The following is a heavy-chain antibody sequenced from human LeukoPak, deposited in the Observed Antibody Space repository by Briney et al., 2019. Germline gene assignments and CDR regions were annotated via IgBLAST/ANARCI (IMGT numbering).Heavy chain of an antibody. D-gene: IGHD6-13*01. CDR1: GFTFSSYS. CDR2: ISSSSSYI. V-gene: IGHV3-21*01. J-gene: IGHJ5*02. CDR3: ARDAAAVWFDP. Sequence: GGSLGLSCAASGFTFSSYSMNWVRQAPGKGLEWVSSISSSSSYIYYADSVKGRFTISRDNAKNSLYLQMNSLRAEDTAVYYCARDAAAVWFDPWGQGTLVTVSS.